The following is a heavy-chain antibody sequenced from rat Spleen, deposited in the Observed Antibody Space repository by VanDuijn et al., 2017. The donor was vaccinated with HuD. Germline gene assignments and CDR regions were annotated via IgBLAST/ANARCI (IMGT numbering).Heavy chain of an antibody. CDR1: GFTFSDYN. J-gene: IGHJ4*01. CDR2: ISYDGSST. D-gene: IGHD1-12*01. V-gene: IGHV5-7*01. Sequence: EVQLVESGGGLVQPGRSLKLSCAASGFTFSDYNMAWVRQAPKKGLEWVTTISYDGSSTYYRDSVKGRFTISRDNAISILYLQMNGLRSEDTATYYCARHSSASIYVMDAWGHGASVTVSS. CDR3: ARHSSASIYVMDA.